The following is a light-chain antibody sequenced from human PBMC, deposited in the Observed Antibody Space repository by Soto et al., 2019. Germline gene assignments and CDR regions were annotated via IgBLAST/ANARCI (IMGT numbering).Light chain of an antibody. CDR3: QQYSYFAT. CDR1: QSISSW. V-gene: IGKV1-5*03. J-gene: IGKJ1*01. Sequence: DIQMTXSPXTLSAXXXXXVTITCRVSQSISSWLTWYQQKAGQAPKLLIYKASIVESGVPSRFSGSGSGTEFTLTISSLQPDDSATYYCQQYSYFATFGQGTRVEVK. CDR2: KAS.